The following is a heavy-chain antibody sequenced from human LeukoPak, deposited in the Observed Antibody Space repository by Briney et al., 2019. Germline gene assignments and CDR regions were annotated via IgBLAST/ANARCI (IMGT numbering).Heavy chain of an antibody. CDR3: ARGLRYDNSDSGAF. D-gene: IGHD3-22*01. J-gene: IGHJ3*01. CDR2: IYYSGST. CDR1: GGSISSGDYY. V-gene: IGHV4-30-4*08. Sequence: SETLSLTCTVSGGSISSGDYYWSWIRQPPGKGLEWIGYIYYSGSTYYNPSLQSRVTMSVDTSKSQFSLKLTSVTAADTALYYCARGLRYDNSDSGAFWGQGTVVTVSS.